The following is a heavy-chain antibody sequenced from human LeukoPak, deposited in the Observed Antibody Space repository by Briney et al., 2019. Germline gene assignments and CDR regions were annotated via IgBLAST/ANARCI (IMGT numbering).Heavy chain of an antibody. CDR2: IRSKSYGGTT. V-gene: IGHV3-49*04. J-gene: IGHJ4*02. Sequence: ESGGSLRLSCAASGFTFSNAWMSWVRQAPGKGLEWVGFIRSKSYGGTTDYAASVKGRFTISRDDSKSIAYLQMSSLKTEDTAFYYCTGERGSGWTIEYWGQGTLVTVSS. CDR3: TGERGSGWTIEY. CDR1: GFTFSNAW. D-gene: IGHD6-19*01.